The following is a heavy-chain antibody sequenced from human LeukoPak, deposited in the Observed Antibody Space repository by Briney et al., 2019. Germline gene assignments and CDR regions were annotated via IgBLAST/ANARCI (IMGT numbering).Heavy chain of an antibody. CDR2: ISYDGSNK. V-gene: IGHV3-30*01. CDR3: AREEMAYSFDY. J-gene: IGHJ4*02. Sequence: WVAFISYDGSNKYYADSVKGRFTISRDNSKNTLYLQMNSLRAEDTAVYYCAREEMAYSFDYWGQGTLVTVSS. D-gene: IGHD5-24*01.